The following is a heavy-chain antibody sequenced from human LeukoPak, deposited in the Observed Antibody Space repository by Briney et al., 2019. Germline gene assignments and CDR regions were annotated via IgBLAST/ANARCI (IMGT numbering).Heavy chain of an antibody. D-gene: IGHD2-2*03. J-gene: IGHJ4*02. Sequence: SETLSLTCSVSGGSINNHYWSWIRQPPGKGLGCIGYIHSTGSTHYNPSLKSRVTISVDRSENQFSLKVTSVTAADTAVYYCASLGFCTGTRCLEDSWGQGTLVTVAS. CDR2: IHSTGST. CDR1: GGSINNHY. CDR3: ASLGFCTGTRCLEDS. V-gene: IGHV4-59*11.